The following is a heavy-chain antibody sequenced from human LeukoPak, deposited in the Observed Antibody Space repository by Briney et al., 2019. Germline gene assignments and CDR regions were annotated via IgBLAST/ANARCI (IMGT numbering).Heavy chain of an antibody. CDR3: AKDLFPAGGY. Sequence: GGSLRLSCAASGFTFSSYEMNWVRQAPGKWLEWVSYISSSGSTIYYADSVKGRFTISRDNSKNTLYLQMNSLRAEDTAVYYCAKDLFPAGGYWGQGTLVTVSS. J-gene: IGHJ4*02. D-gene: IGHD1-1*01. V-gene: IGHV3-48*03. CDR2: ISSSGSTI. CDR1: GFTFSSYE.